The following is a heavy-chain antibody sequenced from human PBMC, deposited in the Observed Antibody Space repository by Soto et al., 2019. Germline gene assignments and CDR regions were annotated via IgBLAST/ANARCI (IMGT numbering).Heavy chain of an antibody. CDR2: INHSGST. V-gene: IGHV4-34*01. J-gene: IGHJ5*02. Sequence: SETLSHTCASDCCSFSGYDCRWIIKPPGKGLEWIGEINHSGSTNYNPSLKSRVTISVDTSKYQFSLKLSSVTAADTAVCYCERVCLHNIVGVVAATRRGFDPWVQRTLVTVSS. CDR3: ERVCLHNIVGVVAATRRGFDP. CDR1: CCSFSGYD. D-gene: IGHD2-15*01.